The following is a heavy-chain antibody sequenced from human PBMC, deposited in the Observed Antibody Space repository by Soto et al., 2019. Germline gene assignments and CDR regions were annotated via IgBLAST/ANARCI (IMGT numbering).Heavy chain of an antibody. CDR3: ARDKTPGLFGY. V-gene: IGHV4-30-2*01. D-gene: IGHD2-15*01. CDR1: GGTISDGGYS. Sequence: PSETLRLTWTVSGGTISDGGYSWSWNCQPPAKDLEGIVYIYHGENTYYYPSLESRVTISVDRSKNQFSLKLTSVTAADTAVYYCARDKTPGLFGYWGQGTLVTVSS. CDR2: IYHGENT. J-gene: IGHJ4*02.